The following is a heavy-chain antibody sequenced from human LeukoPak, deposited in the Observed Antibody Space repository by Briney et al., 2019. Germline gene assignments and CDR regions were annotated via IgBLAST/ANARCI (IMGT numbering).Heavy chain of an antibody. CDR2: IYHSGST. Sequence: SETLSLTCAVSGGSISSGGYSWSWIRQPPGKGLEWIGYIYHSGSTYYNPSLKSRVTISVDRSKNQFSLKLSSVTAADTAVYYCARGVNGDHGDNHQEVYYFDYWGQGTLVTVSS. J-gene: IGHJ4*02. D-gene: IGHD4-17*01. V-gene: IGHV4-30-2*01. CDR3: ARGVNGDHGDNHQEVYYFDY. CDR1: GGSISSGGYS.